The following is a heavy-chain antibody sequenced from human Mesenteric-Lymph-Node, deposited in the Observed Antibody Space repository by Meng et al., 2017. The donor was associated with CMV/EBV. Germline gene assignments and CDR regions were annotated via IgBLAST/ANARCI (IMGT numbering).Heavy chain of an antibody. D-gene: IGHD3-10*02. Sequence: SETLSLTCTVSGGSISSGGDYWSWIRQHPGKGLEWIGYIYYSGSTYYNPSLKSRVTISVDTSKNHLSLKLSSVTAADTAVYYCARETDYVAAFDIWGQGTMVTVSS. J-gene: IGHJ3*02. CDR3: ARETDYVAAFDI. CDR2: IYYSGST. V-gene: IGHV4-31*03. CDR1: GGSISSGGDY.